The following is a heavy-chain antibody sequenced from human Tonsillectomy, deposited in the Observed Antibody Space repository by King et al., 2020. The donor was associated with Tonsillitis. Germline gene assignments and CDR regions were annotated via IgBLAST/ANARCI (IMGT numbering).Heavy chain of an antibody. V-gene: IGHV5-51*01. CDR3: ARQPYSSSYYYFDY. CDR2: IYPGDSDT. Sequence: QLVQSGTVVKKPGESLKISCKSSGYSFTSYWIGWVRQMPGKGLEWMGIIYPGDSDTRYSPSFQGQVTISADKSISTAYLQWSSLKASDTAMYCCARQPYSSSYYYFDYWGQGTLVTVSS. J-gene: IGHJ4*02. D-gene: IGHD6-13*01. CDR1: GYSFTSYW.